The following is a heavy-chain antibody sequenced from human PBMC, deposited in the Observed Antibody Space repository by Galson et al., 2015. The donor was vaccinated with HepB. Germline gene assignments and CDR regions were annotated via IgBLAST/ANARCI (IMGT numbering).Heavy chain of an antibody. D-gene: IGHD4-23*01. J-gene: IGHJ4*02. CDR1: GGTFSSYA. CDR3: ARAEGAHDYGGNAHLDY. CDR2: IIPIFGTA. Sequence: SVKVSCKASGGTFSSYAISWVRQAPGQGLEWIGGIIPIFGTANYAQKFQGRVTITADESTSTAYMELSSLRSEDTAVYYCARAEGAHDYGGNAHLDYWGQGTLVTVSS. V-gene: IGHV1-69*13.